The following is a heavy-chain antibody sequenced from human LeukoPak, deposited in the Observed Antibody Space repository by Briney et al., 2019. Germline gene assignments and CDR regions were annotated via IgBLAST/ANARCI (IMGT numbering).Heavy chain of an antibody. CDR3: ARDLGLTIFGVVIKSHYYYGMDV. D-gene: IGHD3-3*01. J-gene: IGHJ6*02. Sequence: GGFLRLSCAASGFTFSSYSMNWVRQAPGKGLEWVSSTSSSSSYIYYADSVKGRFTISRDNAKNSLYLQMNSLRAEDTAVYYCARDLGLTIFGVVIKSHYYYGMDVWGQGTTVTVSS. CDR1: GFTFSSYS. V-gene: IGHV3-21*01. CDR2: TSSSSSYI.